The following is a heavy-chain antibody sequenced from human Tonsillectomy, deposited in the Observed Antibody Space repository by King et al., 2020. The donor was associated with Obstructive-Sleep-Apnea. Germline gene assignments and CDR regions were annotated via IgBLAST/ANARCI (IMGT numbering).Heavy chain of an antibody. D-gene: IGHD2/OR15-2a*01. J-gene: IGHJ5*02. CDR1: GFTFSPYA. V-gene: IGHV3-33*01. Sequence: QVQLVESGGGVVQPGRSLRISCTASGFTFSPYAMNWVRQAPGKGLEWVAVIWYDDRNKYYADSVRGRFTISRDNSKNTLYLQMNSLRAEDTAVYYCVRDAGAYSNGANWFDPWGQGTLVTVSS. CDR2: IWYDDRNK. CDR3: VRDAGAYSNGANWFDP.